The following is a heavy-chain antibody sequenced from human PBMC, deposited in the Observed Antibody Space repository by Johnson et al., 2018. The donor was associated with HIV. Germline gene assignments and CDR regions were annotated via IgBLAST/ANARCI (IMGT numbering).Heavy chain of an antibody. CDR3: AKDRTGFDAFDI. CDR1: GFTFSSYG. Sequence: VQLVESGGGVVQPGGSLRLSCAASGFTFSSYGMHWVRQAPGKGLEWVAFTRYDGSNKYYAASVKGRFTISRDNSKNTLYLQMNSLRAEDTAVYYCAKDRTGFDAFDIWGQGTMVTVSS. V-gene: IGHV3-30*02. D-gene: IGHD1-1*01. CDR2: TRYDGSNK. J-gene: IGHJ3*02.